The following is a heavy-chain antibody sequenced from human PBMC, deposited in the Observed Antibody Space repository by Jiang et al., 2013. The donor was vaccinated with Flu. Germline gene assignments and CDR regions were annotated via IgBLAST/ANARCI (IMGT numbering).Heavy chain of an antibody. CDR3: ARARKGGLSYYDILTGYSAYFDY. V-gene: IGHV4-59*01. Sequence: LLKPSETLSLTCTVSGGSISPYSWSWIRQPPGKGLEWIGYIYYSGSTNYNPSLKSRVTMSVDTSKNQFSLNLNSVTAADTAVYYCARARKGGLSYYDILTGYSAYFDYWGQGTLVTVSS. J-gene: IGHJ4*02. CDR1: GGSISPYS. D-gene: IGHD3-9*01. CDR2: IYYSGST.